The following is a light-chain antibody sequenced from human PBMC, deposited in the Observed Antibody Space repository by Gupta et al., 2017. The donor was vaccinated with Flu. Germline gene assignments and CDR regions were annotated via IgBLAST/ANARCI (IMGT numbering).Light chain of an antibody. CDR1: SSNIGSNT. Sequence: QSVLTQPPSASGTPAQRVTISCSGSSSNIGSNTVNWYQQLPGTAPKLLIYSKNQRPSGVPDRFSGSKSGTSASLAIRGLQSEDEAEYYCAAWDDSLKVGVFGGGTKLTVL. CDR2: SKN. J-gene: IGLJ3*02. CDR3: AAWDDSLKVGV. V-gene: IGLV1-44*01.